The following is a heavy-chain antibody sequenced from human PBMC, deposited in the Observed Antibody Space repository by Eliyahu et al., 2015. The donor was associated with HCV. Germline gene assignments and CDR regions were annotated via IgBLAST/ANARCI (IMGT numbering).Heavy chain of an antibody. Sequence: QVQLVQSGAEVKKPGASVKVSCXASGYTFTSYYMHWXXQAPGQGLEWMGIIXPSGGSTSXAQKFQGRVTMTRDTXTSTVYMELSSLRSEDTAVYYCARENPTVTKNQYYFDYWGQGTLVTVSS. CDR1: GYTFTSYY. D-gene: IGHD4-17*01. CDR3: ARENPTVTKNQYYFDY. J-gene: IGHJ4*02. V-gene: IGHV1-46*01. CDR2: IXPSGGST.